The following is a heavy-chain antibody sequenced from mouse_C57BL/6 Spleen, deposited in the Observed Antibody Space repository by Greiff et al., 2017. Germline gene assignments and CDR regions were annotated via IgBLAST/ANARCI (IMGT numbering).Heavy chain of an antibody. Sequence: VMLVESGPGLVQPSQSLSITCTVSGFSLTSYGVHWVRQSPGKGLEWLGVIWSGGSTDYNAAFISRLSISKDNSKSQVFFKMNSLQADDTAIYYCARRGYYGSSPWYFDVWGTGTTVTVSS. D-gene: IGHD1-1*01. V-gene: IGHV2-2*01. CDR2: IWSGGST. CDR1: GFSLTSYG. J-gene: IGHJ1*03. CDR3: ARRGYYGSSPWYFDV.